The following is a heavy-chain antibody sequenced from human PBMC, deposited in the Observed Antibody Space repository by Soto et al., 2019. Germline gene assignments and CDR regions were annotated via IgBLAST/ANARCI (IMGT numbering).Heavy chain of an antibody. V-gene: IGHV3-7*01. CDR2: INPEGNAK. CDR3: AAWDISNI. Sequence: PXGSLRRSGSGFGLSINTYCMNWIRQTPGKGLEWVANINPEGNAKTYVDPVKGRFFVSRDNTRNSLDLQMTSLRVEDSAIYFCAAWDISNIWGQGILVTVSS. J-gene: IGHJ4*02. CDR1: GLSINTYC. D-gene: IGHD2-15*01.